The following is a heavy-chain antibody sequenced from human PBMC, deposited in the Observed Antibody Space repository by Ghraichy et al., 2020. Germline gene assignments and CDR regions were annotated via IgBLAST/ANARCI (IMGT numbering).Heavy chain of an antibody. V-gene: IGHV3-33*01. CDR1: GFTFSSYG. CDR2: IWYDGSNK. CDR3: ATYYDFWSGYYLRD. D-gene: IGHD3-3*01. J-gene: IGHJ4*01. Sequence: GESLNISCAASGFTFSSYGMHWVRQAPGKGLEWVAVIWYDGSNKYYADSVKGRFTISRDNSKNTLYLQMNSLRAEDTAVYYCATYYDFWSGYYLRDWGQEPWSPSPQ.